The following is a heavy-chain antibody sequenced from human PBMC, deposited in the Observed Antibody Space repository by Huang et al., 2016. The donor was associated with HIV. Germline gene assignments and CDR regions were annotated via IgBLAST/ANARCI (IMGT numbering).Heavy chain of an antibody. CDR1: DRSFSRYY. V-gene: IGHV4-34*01. J-gene: IGHJ6*02. Sequence: QGRLQQWGAGLLKPSETLSLTCAVYDRSFSRYYWTWVRQPPGKGLEWIGEIGQSGSINYNASLERRVTMSGDTSKNQFSLRLTSVTAADTATYFCARAPAGNDYSLYNYYGLDIWGQGTTVTVSS. CDR3: ARAPAGNDYSLYNYYGLDI. D-gene: IGHD2-15*01. CDR2: IGQSGSI.